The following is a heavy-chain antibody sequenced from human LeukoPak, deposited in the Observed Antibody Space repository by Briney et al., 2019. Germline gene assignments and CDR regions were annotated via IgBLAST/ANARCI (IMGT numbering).Heavy chain of an antibody. CDR2: ISSSSDYI. Sequence: TGGSLRLSCAASGFTFFSYTMNWVRQAPGKGLEWVSSISSSSDYIYYADSVKGRFTISRDNAKSSLYLQMNSLRVEDTAVYYCATLPYYYDSSGSYYFDYWGQGTLVTVSS. CDR3: ATLPYYYDSSGSYYFDY. V-gene: IGHV3-21*01. CDR1: GFTFFSYT. J-gene: IGHJ4*02. D-gene: IGHD3-22*01.